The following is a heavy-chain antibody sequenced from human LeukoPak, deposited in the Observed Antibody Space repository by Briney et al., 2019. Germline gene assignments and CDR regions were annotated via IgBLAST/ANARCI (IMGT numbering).Heavy chain of an antibody. Sequence: GASVKVSCKASGYTFTSYGISWVRQATGQGLEWMGWMNPNSGNTGYAQKFQGRVTMTRNTSISTAYMELSSLRSEDTAVYCCARGGGKYLYSGGGHLSPVDYWGQGTLVTVSS. CDR3: ARGGGKYLYSGGGHLSPVDY. CDR2: MNPNSGNT. J-gene: IGHJ4*02. D-gene: IGHD2-15*01. V-gene: IGHV1-8*02. CDR1: GYTFTSYG.